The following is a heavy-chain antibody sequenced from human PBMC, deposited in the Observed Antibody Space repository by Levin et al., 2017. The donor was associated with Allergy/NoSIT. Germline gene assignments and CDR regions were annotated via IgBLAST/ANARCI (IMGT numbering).Heavy chain of an antibody. CDR1: G. V-gene: IGHV3-74*01. CDR3: ARGGEQKSTVRVGWFDP. D-gene: IGHD3-16*01. CDR2: INSDGSST. Sequence: GMPGALRAAEKGLVWVSRINSDGSSTSYADSVKGRFTISRDNAKNTLYLQMNSLRAEDTAVYYCARGGEQKSTVRVGWFDPWGQGTLVTVSS. J-gene: IGHJ5*02.